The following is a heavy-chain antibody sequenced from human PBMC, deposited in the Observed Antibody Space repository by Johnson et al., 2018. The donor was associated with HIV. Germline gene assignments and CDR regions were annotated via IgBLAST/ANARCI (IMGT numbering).Heavy chain of an antibody. CDR2: ISSSGNTI. Sequence: QMLLVESGGGVVQPGRSLRLSCAASRFTFSDYYMTWIRQAPGKGLEWVSYISSSGNTIYYADSVKGRFTISRDNAKNSLYLQMSSLRGEDMAVYYCARERWSSYFGAFDIWGQGTMVTLSS. CDR3: ARERWSSYFGAFDI. CDR1: RFTFSDYY. D-gene: IGHD3-3*01. J-gene: IGHJ3*02. V-gene: IGHV3-11*04.